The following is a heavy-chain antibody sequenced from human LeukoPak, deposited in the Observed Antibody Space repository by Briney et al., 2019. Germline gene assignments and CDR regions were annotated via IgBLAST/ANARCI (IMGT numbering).Heavy chain of an antibody. Sequence: SETLSLTCTVSGGSISSYYWSWIRQPPGKGLEWIGEINHSGSTNYNPSLESRVTISVDTSKNQFSLKLSSVTAADTAVYYCASHGYSGYYFFDYWGQGTLVTVSS. CDR3: ASHGYSGYYFFDY. V-gene: IGHV4-34*01. D-gene: IGHD5-12*01. J-gene: IGHJ4*02. CDR1: GGSISSYY. CDR2: INHSGST.